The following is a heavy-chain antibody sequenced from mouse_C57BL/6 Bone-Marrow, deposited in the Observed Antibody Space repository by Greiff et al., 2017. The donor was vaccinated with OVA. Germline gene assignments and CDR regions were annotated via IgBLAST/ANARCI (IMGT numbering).Heavy chain of an antibody. V-gene: IGHV2-6-1*01. D-gene: IGHD2-1*01. Sequence: VQRVESGPGLVAPSQSLSITCTVSGFSLTSYGVHWVRQPPGKGLEWLVVIWSDGSTTYNSALKSRLSISKDNSKRQVFLKMNSLQTDDTAMYYCARHGKEDWYFDGWGTGSTVTVSS. CDR2: IWSDGST. J-gene: IGHJ1*03. CDR1: GFSLTSYG. CDR3: ARHGKEDWYFDG.